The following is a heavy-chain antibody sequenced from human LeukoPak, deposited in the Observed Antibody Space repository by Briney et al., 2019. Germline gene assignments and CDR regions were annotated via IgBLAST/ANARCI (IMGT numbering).Heavy chain of an antibody. V-gene: IGHV3-23*01. J-gene: IGHJ5*02. CDR3: TKDPNGDYIGAFDP. CDR2: ITGGHYAT. CDR1: GFSFSSFA. Sequence: GGSLRLSCAASGFSFSSFAMTWVRQAPGKGLEWVSSITGGHYATYNTDSVKGRFTISRDNAKNTLYLQMNGLRADDTAIYYCTKDPNGDYIGAFDPWGQGTLVTVSS. D-gene: IGHD4-17*01.